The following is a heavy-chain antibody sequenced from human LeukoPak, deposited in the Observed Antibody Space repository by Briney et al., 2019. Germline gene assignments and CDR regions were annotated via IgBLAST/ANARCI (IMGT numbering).Heavy chain of an antibody. Sequence: GGSLRLSCSASGFTFSSYAMHWVRQAPGKGLEYVSAISSNGGSTYYADSVKGRFTISRDNSKNTLYLQMSSLRAEDMVVYYCVRGSSEWEPKHYYFDYWGQGTLVTVSS. J-gene: IGHJ4*02. CDR1: GFTFSSYA. CDR2: ISSNGGST. D-gene: IGHD1-26*01. CDR3: VRGSSEWEPKHYYFDY. V-gene: IGHV3-64D*06.